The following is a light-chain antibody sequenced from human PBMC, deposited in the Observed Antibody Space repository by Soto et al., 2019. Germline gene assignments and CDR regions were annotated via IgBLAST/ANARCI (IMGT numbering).Light chain of an antibody. V-gene: IGKV3-15*01. J-gene: IGKJ1*01. Sequence: EIVLTHSPGTLSLSPGERATLSCSASQNVDTNYLAWYQQKPGQAPRLLIYGASTRATGIPARFSGSGSGTEFILTISSLQSEDFAVYYCQQYNNWPPWTFGQGTKVDIK. CDR3: QQYNNWPPWT. CDR2: GAS. CDR1: QNVDTN.